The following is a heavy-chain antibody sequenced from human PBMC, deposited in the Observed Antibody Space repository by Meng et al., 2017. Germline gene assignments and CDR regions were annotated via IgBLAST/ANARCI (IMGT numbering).Heavy chain of an antibody. Sequence: SVKVSCKASGGTFSSYATSWVRQAPGQGLEWMGGIIPIFGTANYAQKFQGRVTITADKSTSTAYMELSSLRSEDTAVYYCARGTGTTWFGHLYYFDYWGQGTLVTVSS. CDR1: GGTFSSYA. CDR3: ARGTGTTWFGHLYYFDY. CDR2: IIPIFGTA. V-gene: IGHV1-69*06. J-gene: IGHJ4*02. D-gene: IGHD1-7*01.